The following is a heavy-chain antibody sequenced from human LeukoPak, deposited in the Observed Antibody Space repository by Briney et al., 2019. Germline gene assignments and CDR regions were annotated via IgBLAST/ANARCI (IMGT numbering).Heavy chain of an antibody. CDR3: ARSSGTGGPYYFDF. J-gene: IGHJ4*02. CDR2: ISGLSTYI. CDR1: GSTFNTYS. D-gene: IGHD3/OR15-3a*01. Sequence: GGSLRLSCAASGSTFNTYSMNWVRQAPGKGLEWVSSISGLSTYIYYPDSMRGRFTISRDNAKNSLFLQLSSLRVEDTAVYFCARSSGTGGPYYFDFWGQGSLVTVSS. V-gene: IGHV3-21*04.